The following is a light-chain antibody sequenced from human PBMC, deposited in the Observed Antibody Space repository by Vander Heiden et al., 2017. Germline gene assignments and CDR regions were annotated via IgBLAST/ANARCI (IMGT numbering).Light chain of an antibody. J-gene: IGKJ1*01. CDR3: QQYDNTLWT. Sequence: DIQMPQSPSSLSASVGDRVTITCQASQDISNYLNWYQQKPGKAPKLLIYDASNLETGVPSRFSGSGSGTDFTFTISSLQPEDIATYYCQQYDNTLWTFGQGTKVEIK. CDR1: QDISNY. CDR2: DAS. V-gene: IGKV1-33*01.